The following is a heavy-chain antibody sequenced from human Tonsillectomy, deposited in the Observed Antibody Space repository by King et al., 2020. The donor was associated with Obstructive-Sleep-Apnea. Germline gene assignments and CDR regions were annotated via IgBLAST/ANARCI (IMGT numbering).Heavy chain of an antibody. CDR3: ARERGSHSFDI. D-gene: IGHD1-26*01. Sequence: QLVQSGGGLVQPGGSLRLSCAASGFTFSSFWMTWVRQAPGKGLEWVANIKQDGGVNCYVDSVQGRFTISRDNAKKSLYLQMSSLTAEDTAVYYCARERGSHSFDIWGQGTMVTVSS. CDR1: GFTFSSFW. CDR2: IKQDGGVN. J-gene: IGHJ3*02. V-gene: IGHV3-7*01.